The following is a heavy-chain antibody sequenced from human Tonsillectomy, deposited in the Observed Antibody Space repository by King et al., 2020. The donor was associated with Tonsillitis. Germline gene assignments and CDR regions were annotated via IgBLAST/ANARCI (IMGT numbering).Heavy chain of an antibody. CDR1: GYTLTSYY. CDR2: INPSAGST. J-gene: IGHJ6*02. V-gene: IGHV1-46*01. CDR3: AIGVQGADGANSVIYDMDV. D-gene: IGHD4-23*01. Sequence: VQLVESGAEVKKPGASVKVSCTASGYTLTSYYMHWVRQAPGQGLEWMGIINPSAGSTRYAEKFQGRVTMTRDTSASTVYMELSSLRSEDTAVYYWAIGVQGADGANSVIYDMDVWGQGTTVTVSS.